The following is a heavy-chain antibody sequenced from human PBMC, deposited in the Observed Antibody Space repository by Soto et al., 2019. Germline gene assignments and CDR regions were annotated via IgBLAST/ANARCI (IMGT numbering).Heavy chain of an antibody. Sequence: EVQVVESGGDLIQPGGSLRLSCAASGFKVGSSYVTWVRQAPGKGLEWVSVIVSGGSTHYADSVTGRFTVSRDVSNNTVYLHMSSLRAEDTAVYFCATDSPNVGIGYFDSWGLGTLVTVPS. CDR3: ATDSPNVGIGYFDS. CDR1: GFKVGSSY. J-gene: IGHJ4*02. V-gene: IGHV3-53*01. D-gene: IGHD1-26*01. CDR2: IVSGGST.